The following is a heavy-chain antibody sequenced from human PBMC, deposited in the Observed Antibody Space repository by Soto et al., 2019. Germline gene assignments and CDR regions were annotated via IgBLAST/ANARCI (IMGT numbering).Heavy chain of an antibody. V-gene: IGHV2-5*02. Sequence: VSGPTLVNPTQTLTLTCTFSGFSLSTSGVGVGWIRQPPGKALEWLALIYWDDDKRYSPSLKSRLTITKDTSKHQVVLTMTNMDPVDTATYYCAHMLSRDLGSGYYFDYWGQGTLVTVSS. CDR2: IYWDDDK. D-gene: IGHD3-10*01. CDR3: AHMLSRDLGSGYYFDY. J-gene: IGHJ4*02. CDR1: GFSLSTSGVG.